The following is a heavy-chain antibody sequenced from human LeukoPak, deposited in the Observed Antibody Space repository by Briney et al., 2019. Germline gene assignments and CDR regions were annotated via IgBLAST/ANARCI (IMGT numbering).Heavy chain of an antibody. Sequence: GGSLRLSRAASGFAFSTYAMYWVRQAPGKGLEWVSTISGIDTFYADSVKGRFTISRDNSKNTLYLQMISLRAEDTAVYYCTKDAPDSGGWFFFDSWGQGTLVTVSS. CDR2: ISGIDT. D-gene: IGHD6-19*01. V-gene: IGHV3-23*01. CDR3: TKDAPDSGGWFFFDS. J-gene: IGHJ4*02. CDR1: GFAFSTYA.